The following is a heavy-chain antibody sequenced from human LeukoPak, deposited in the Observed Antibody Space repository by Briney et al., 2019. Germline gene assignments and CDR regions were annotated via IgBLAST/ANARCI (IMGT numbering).Heavy chain of an antibody. Sequence: QTGGSLRLSCAAAGFTFTNYAMSWVRQAPGKGLEWVSGVSGSGGSTFYADSVKGRFTISRDNSKNMLYLQMDSLRGEDTAVYYCAKDHDDSWSGLLDWGQGTLVTVSS. J-gene: IGHJ4*02. CDR2: VSGSGGST. CDR1: GFTFTNYA. D-gene: IGHD3-3*01. V-gene: IGHV3-23*01. CDR3: AKDHDDSWSGLLD.